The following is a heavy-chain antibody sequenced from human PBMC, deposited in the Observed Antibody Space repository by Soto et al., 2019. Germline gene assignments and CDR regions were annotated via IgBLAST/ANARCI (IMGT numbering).Heavy chain of an antibody. Sequence: PSETLSLTCNVSSGYMSPYYWSWIRQPTGKGLEWLGNVYYSGSTSYNVSLKSRVTISVDTSRNQFSLKLSSVTAADTAVYYCARFERCSGDICYYLDYWGQGTLVTVSS. D-gene: IGHD2-15*01. CDR2: VYYSGST. J-gene: IGHJ4*02. CDR3: ARFERCSGDICYYLDY. CDR1: SGYMSPYY. V-gene: IGHV4-59*01.